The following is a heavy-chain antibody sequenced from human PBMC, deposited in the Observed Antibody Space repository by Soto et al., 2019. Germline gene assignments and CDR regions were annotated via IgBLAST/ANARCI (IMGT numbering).Heavy chain of an antibody. J-gene: IGHJ6*02. CDR3: VRSGDLKYYDRMDV. CDR1: GYTFTSYG. D-gene: IGHD1-26*01. V-gene: IGHV1-18*01. CDR2: ISAYNGKT. Sequence: QVQLVQSGGEVKKPGASVKLSCTASGYTFTSYGISWVRQAPGQGLEWMGWISAYNGKTNYAQNVQGRVTMTTDTSTRTPYMDLWVPRSEDTVANCRVRSGDLKYYDRMDVWGHGTTVTVSS.